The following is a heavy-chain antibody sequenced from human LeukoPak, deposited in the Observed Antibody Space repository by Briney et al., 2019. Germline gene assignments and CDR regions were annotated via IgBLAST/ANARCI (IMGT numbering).Heavy chain of an antibody. D-gene: IGHD5-18*01. J-gene: IGHJ4*02. V-gene: IGHV4-59*01. Sequence: SETLSLTCAVYGGSFSGYDWSWIRQPPGKGLEWIAYLFDSVNTKDNPSLQSRLTLSADTSENQFSLRLSSVTAADTAVYYCATIKRGSIFGYFDFWGQGIKVTVSS. CDR2: LFDSVNT. CDR1: GGSFSGYD. CDR3: ATIKRGSIFGYFDF.